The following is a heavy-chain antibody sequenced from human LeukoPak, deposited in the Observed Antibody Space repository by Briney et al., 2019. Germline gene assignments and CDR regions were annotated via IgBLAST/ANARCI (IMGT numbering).Heavy chain of an antibody. J-gene: IGHJ4*02. CDR3: ARASQGSCSGGSCHYYSDY. D-gene: IGHD2-15*01. V-gene: IGHV3-30*04. CDR2: ISYDGSNK. Sequence: GGSLRLSCAASGFTFSSYAMHWVRQAPGKGLEWVAVISYDGSNKYYADSVKGRFTISRDNSKNTLYLQMNSLRAEDTAVYYCARASQGSCSGGSCHYYSDYWGQGTLVTVSS. CDR1: GFTFSSYA.